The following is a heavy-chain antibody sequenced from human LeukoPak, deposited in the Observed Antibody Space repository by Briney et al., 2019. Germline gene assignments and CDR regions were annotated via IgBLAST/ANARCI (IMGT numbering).Heavy chain of an antibody. J-gene: IGHJ4*02. CDR3: ARERYCSSTSCYAGDSTIFDY. CDR1: GFTFSSYE. V-gene: IGHV3-48*03. D-gene: IGHD2-2*01. Sequence: GGSLTLSCAASGFTFSSYEMNWVRQAPGKGLEWVSYISSSGSTIYYADSVKGRFTISRDNAKNSLYLQMNSLRAEDTAVYYCARERYCSSTSCYAGDSTIFDYWGQGILVTVSS. CDR2: ISSSGSTI.